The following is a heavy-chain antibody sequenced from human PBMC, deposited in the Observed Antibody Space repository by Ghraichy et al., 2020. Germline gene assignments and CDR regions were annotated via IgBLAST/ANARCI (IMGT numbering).Heavy chain of an antibody. CDR1: GFTFSRYG. CDR3: AKERDTSGYYSFRGDYYGMDV. CDR2: ISYDGSNR. J-gene: IGHJ6*02. Sequence: GGSLRLSCAASGFTFSRYGMHWVRQAPGKGLEWVAVISYDGSNRYHADSVKGRCTISRDNSKNMVYLQMNSLRPEDTAVYYCAKERDTSGYYSFRGDYYGMDVWGQGTTVTVSS. V-gene: IGHV3-30*18. D-gene: IGHD3-22*01.